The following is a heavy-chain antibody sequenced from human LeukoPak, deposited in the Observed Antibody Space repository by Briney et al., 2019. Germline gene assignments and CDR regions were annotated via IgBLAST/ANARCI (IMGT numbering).Heavy chain of an antibody. CDR3: ARDHEVSSSSFDY. V-gene: IGHV4-39*07. CDR1: RGSVNSNSYY. J-gene: IGHJ4*02. CDR2: IYYSGNT. Sequence: SETLSLTCTASRGSVNSNSYYWGWIRQPPGKGLEWIGTIYYSGNTYYNPSLESRVTISVDTSKNQFSLKLTSVTAADTAVYYCARDHEVSSSSFDYWGQGTLVTVSS. D-gene: IGHD6-6*01.